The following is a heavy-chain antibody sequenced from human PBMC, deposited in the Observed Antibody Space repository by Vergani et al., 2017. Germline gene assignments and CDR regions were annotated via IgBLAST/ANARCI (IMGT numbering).Heavy chain of an antibody. V-gene: IGHV3-30-3*01. CDR2: ISYDGSNK. J-gene: IGHJ1*01. CDR1: GFTFSSYA. D-gene: IGHD3-9*01. CDR3: ARDAGDILTPPSHFQH. Sequence: VQLLESGGGLVQPGGSLRLSCAASGFTFSSYAMHWVRQAPGKGLEWVAVISYDGSNKYYADSVKGRFTISRDNSKNTLYLQMNSLRAEDTAVYYCARDAGDILTPPSHFQHWGQGTLVTVSS.